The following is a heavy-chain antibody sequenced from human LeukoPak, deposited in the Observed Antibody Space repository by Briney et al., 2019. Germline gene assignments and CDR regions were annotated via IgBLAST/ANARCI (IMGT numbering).Heavy chain of an antibody. CDR1: GDSISSSNCY. D-gene: IGHD1-14*01. J-gene: IGHJ4*02. CDR3: ARSSLAPGFDY. Sequence: SETLSLTCTVSGDSISSSNCYWGWIRQPPGKGLEWIGSIYFSGGTYYNASLKSRVTISVDTSKNQFSLKLSSVTAADTAVYYCARSSLAPGFDYWGQGTLVTVSS. CDR2: IYFSGGT. V-gene: IGHV4-39*01.